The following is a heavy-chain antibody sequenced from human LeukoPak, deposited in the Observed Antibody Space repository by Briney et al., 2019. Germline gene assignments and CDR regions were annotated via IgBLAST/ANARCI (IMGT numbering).Heavy chain of an antibody. CDR2: FDPEDGET. CDR1: GYTLTELS. D-gene: IGHD3-16*01. Sequence: ASMKVSCKVSGYTLTELSMHWVRQAPGKGLEWIGGFDPEDGETIYAQKFQGRVTMTEDTSTDTAYMELSSLRSEDTAVYYCATLRGGFDAWFDPWGQGTLVTVSS. CDR3: ATLRGGFDAWFDP. J-gene: IGHJ5*02. V-gene: IGHV1-24*01.